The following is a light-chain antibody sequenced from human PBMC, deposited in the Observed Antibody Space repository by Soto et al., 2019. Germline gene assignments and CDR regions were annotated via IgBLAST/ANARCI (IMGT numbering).Light chain of an antibody. CDR1: RSISNW. CDR2: DAS. CDR3: QQYNSYSSM. Sequence: DIQMTQSPSTLSASVGDRVTITCRASRSISNWLAWYQQRPGIAPKLLIFDASILQSGVPSRFSGSGSGTEFTLTISSLQPDDFATYYCQQYNSYSSMFGQGTKVDI. V-gene: IGKV1-5*01. J-gene: IGKJ1*01.